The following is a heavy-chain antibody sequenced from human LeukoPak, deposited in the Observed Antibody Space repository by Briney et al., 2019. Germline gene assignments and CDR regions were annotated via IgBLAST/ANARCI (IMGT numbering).Heavy chain of an antibody. Sequence: PSQPLSLTCTVSGGSIKSVDYYWSWIRQPAGRGLEGTGRIYASGSTNYNPSLKSRVTISVDASKNQFSLRLNSVTAADTAVYYYARTFYSNYNGPSVWGQGTLVTVSS. CDR2: IYASGST. D-gene: IGHD2-8*01. CDR1: GGSIKSVDYY. CDR3: ARTFYSNYNGPSV. V-gene: IGHV4-61*02. J-gene: IGHJ4*02.